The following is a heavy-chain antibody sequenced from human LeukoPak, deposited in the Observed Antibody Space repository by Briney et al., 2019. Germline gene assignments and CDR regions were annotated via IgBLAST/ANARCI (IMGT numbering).Heavy chain of an antibody. V-gene: IGHV3-21*01. CDR3: ARGLGYFDWLLSYYFDY. J-gene: IGHJ4*02. CDR1: GFTFSSYS. D-gene: IGHD3-9*01. Sequence: GGSLRLSCAASGFTFSSYSMNWVRQAPGKGLEWVSSISSSSSYIYYADSVKGRFTISRDNAKNSLYLQMNSLRAEDTAVYYCARGLGYFDWLLSYYFDYWGRGTLVTVSS. CDR2: ISSSSSYI.